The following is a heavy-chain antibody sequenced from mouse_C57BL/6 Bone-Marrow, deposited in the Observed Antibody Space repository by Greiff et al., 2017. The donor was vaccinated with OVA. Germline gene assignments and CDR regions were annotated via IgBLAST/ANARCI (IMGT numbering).Heavy chain of an antibody. J-gene: IGHJ1*03. D-gene: IGHD1-1*01. Sequence: EVQLQQSGPELVKPGASVKISCKASGYTFTDYYMNWVKQSHGKSLEWIGDINPNNGGTSYNQKFKGKATLTVDKSSSTAYMELRSLTSEDSAVYYCARDYYGSSYVPYWYFDVWGTGTTVTVSS. CDR3: ARDYYGSSYVPYWYFDV. V-gene: IGHV1-26*01. CDR2: INPNNGGT. CDR1: GYTFTDYY.